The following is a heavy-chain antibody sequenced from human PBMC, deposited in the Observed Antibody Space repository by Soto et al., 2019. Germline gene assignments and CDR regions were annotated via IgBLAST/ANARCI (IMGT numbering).Heavy chain of an antibody. Sequence: VRLSCAASGFTFSSYWMSWVRQAPGKGLEWVANIKQDGSEKYYVDSVKGRFTISRDNAKNSLYLQMNSLRAEDTAVYYCAREYLSSSWPFDYWGQGTLVTVSS. J-gene: IGHJ4*02. CDR1: GFTFSSYW. D-gene: IGHD6-13*01. V-gene: IGHV3-7*03. CDR2: IKQDGSEK. CDR3: AREYLSSSWPFDY.